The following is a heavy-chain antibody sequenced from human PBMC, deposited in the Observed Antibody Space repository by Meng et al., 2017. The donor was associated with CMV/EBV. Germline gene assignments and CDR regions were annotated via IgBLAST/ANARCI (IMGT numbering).Heavy chain of an antibody. D-gene: IGHD7-27*01. CDR3: AKDMGNPRGYYYGMDV. Sequence: GESLKISCAASGFTFDDYTMHWVRQAPGKGLEWVSLISWDGGSTYYADSVKSRFTISRDNSKNSLYLQMNSLRTEDTALYYCAKDMGNPRGYYYGMDVWGQGTTVTVSS. V-gene: IGHV3-43*01. CDR1: GFTFDDYT. CDR2: ISWDGGST. J-gene: IGHJ6*02.